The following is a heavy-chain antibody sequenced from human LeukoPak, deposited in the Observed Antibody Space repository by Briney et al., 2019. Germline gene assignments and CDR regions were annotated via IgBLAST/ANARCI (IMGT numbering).Heavy chain of an antibody. CDR1: GYTFSSYA. CDR3: ASRTRPDVGAFDI. Sequence: ASVKVSCKASGYTFSSYAIHWVRQAPGHRLEWMGWINVGNGNTKYSHDFQGRVTITRDTIASTAYMELSSLISEDMAVYYCASRTRPDVGAFDIWGQGTMVTVSS. CDR2: INVGNGNT. V-gene: IGHV1-3*03. D-gene: IGHD6-6*01. J-gene: IGHJ3*02.